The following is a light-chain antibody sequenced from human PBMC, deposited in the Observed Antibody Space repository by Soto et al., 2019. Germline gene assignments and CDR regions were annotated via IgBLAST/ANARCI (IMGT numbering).Light chain of an antibody. CDR3: TSYAGTYSFFYV. V-gene: IGLV2-8*01. CDR2: EVS. J-gene: IGLJ1*01. CDR1: SSDVGAYNY. Sequence: GRSITISCTGTSSDVGAYNYVSWYQQLPGKAPKLIIYEVSKRPSGVPDRFSGSKSGNTASLTVSGLQAEDEADYYCTSYAGTYSFFYVFGTGTKVTVL.